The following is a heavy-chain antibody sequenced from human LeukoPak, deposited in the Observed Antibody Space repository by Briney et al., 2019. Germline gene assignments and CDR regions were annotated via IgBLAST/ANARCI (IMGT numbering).Heavy chain of an antibody. D-gene: IGHD3-16*01. CDR2: IKQDGGER. J-gene: IGHJ4*02. Sequence: GGSLRLSCAASGFSFSRYWMSWVRQAPGKGLEWVANIKQDGGERYYVDSVKGRFTISRDNAKNSLYLQMNSLRAEDTAVYFWGENEQVGSNVEGGYWGQGTLVTGSS. V-gene: IGHV3-7*01. CDR1: GFSFSRYW. CDR3: GENEQVGSNVEGGY.